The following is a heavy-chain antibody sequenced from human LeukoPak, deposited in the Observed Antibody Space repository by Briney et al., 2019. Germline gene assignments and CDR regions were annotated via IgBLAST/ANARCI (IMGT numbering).Heavy chain of an antibody. V-gene: IGHV5-51*01. CDR1: GYSLTSYW. J-gene: IGHJ4*02. D-gene: IGHD3-22*01. CDR2: IYPGDSDT. CDR3: ARQDYYDSSGQFDY. Sequence: GESLQISCKGSGYSLTSYWIGWVRQMPGKGLEWMGIIYPGDSDTRYSPSFQGQVTISADKSISTAYLQWSSLKASDAAMYYCARQDYYDSSGQFDYWGQGTLVTVSS.